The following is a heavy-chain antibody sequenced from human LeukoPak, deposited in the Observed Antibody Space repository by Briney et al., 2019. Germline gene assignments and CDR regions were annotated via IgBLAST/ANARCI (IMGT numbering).Heavy chain of an antibody. Sequence: PGGSLRLSCAASGFTFSSYWMHWVRHAPRKGLVWVSRISPDGSSATYGDSVKGRFTISRDNAKNTLYLQMNSLRAEDTAVYYCARVMYYYASGSLVVYYFDSWGQGTLVTVSS. D-gene: IGHD3-10*01. CDR1: GFTFSSYW. CDR3: ARVMYYYASGSLVVYYFDS. J-gene: IGHJ4*02. CDR2: ISPDGSSA. V-gene: IGHV3-74*01.